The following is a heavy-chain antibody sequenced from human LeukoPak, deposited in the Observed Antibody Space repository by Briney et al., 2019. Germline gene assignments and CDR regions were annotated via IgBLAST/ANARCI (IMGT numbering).Heavy chain of an antibody. Sequence: WIRQPPGKGLEWVGFVRTKTHGGAPETAASVRGRFNVSRDDSAGIAYLQMTSLRTEDTAMYYCARVNFRDYRGYTWFEPWGQGTLVTVSS. J-gene: IGHJ5*02. D-gene: IGHD3-10*01. V-gene: IGHV3-49*02. CDR2: VRTKTHGGAP. CDR3: ARVNFRDYRGYTWFEP.